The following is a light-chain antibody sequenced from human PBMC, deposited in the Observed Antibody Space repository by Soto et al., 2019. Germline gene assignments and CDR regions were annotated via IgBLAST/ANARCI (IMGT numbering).Light chain of an antibody. V-gene: IGKV1-39*01. CDR2: GAS. CDR1: QTISTY. Sequence: DIQMTQSPSPLSASVGDRVTITCRASQTISTYLNWYQQKPGKAPKLLIYGASSLQSGVPSRFTGSGSGTDFTLTISSLQHEDFGTYYCQQRFSTPRTFGQGTKVDIK. CDR3: QQRFSTPRT. J-gene: IGKJ1*01.